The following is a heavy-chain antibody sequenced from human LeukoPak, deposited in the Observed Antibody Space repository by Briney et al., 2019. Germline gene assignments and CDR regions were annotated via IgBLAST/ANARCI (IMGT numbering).Heavy chain of an antibody. Sequence: GGSLRLSCGASGFTFSSYWMHWVRQAPGKGLVWVSGINSDGGTTTYADSVKGRFTISRDNAKNTLYLQMNSLRAEDTAVYYCASKAVAGNDAFDIWGQGTMVTVSS. V-gene: IGHV3-74*01. D-gene: IGHD6-19*01. CDR1: GFTFSSYW. CDR3: ASKAVAGNDAFDI. CDR2: INSDGGTT. J-gene: IGHJ3*02.